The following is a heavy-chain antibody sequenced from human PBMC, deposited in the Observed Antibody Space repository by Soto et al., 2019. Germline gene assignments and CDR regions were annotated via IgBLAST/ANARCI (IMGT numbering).Heavy chain of an antibody. V-gene: IGHV1-69*17. D-gene: IGHD1-26*01. Sequence: QVQLVQSGTVVQRRGSSVKVSCQASGGSFSSHGMAWVRQAPGQGLEWMGGIIPTFGIATYAPKFQGRVTITADKSTNTAYMELSSLRSEDTAVYYCASERSAQYFDFWGQGTLIIVSS. CDR1: GGSFSSHG. J-gene: IGHJ4*02. CDR3: ASERSAQYFDF. CDR2: IIPTFGIA.